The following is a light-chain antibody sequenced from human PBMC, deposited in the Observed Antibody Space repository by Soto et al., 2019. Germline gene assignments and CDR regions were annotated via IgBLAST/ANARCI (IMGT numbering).Light chain of an antibody. CDR1: QTISTH. Sequence: DIQMTQSPSSLSASVGDRVTITCRAGQTISTHLNWYQQKPGKAPKLPIYAASTLESGVPSRFSGSGSGTDFTLTISSLQPEDFATYFCQQSLTIPYTFGQGTKLEIK. V-gene: IGKV1-39*01. CDR2: AAS. J-gene: IGKJ2*01. CDR3: QQSLTIPYT.